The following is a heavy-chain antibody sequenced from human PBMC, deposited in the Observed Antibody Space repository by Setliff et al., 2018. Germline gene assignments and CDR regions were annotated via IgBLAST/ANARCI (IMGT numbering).Heavy chain of an antibody. CDR1: GFPFSNAW. Sequence: KPGGSLRLSCAASGFPFSNAWMTWVRQAPGKGLEWVGRIKSKTDRGTTDHAAPVKGRFTVSRDDSISTLYLQMNSLKTEDTAVYYCTTSPISSGWHSNFDYNMDVWGQGTTVTVSS. V-gene: IGHV3-15*01. J-gene: IGHJ6*02. CDR3: TTSPISSGWHSNFDYNMDV. D-gene: IGHD6-19*01. CDR2: IKSKTDRGTT.